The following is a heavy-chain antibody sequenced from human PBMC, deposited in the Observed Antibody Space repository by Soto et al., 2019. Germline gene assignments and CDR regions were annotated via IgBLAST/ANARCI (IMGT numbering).Heavy chain of an antibody. CDR2: SSSSSSTI. D-gene: IGHD3-10*01. Sequence: GGSLRLSCAASGFTFSSYSMNWVRQAPGKGLEWVSYSSSSSSTIYYADSVKGRFTISRDNAKNSLYLQMNSLRAEDTAVYYCARGSPSLWFGELLFEYWGQGTLVTVSS. V-gene: IGHV3-48*01. CDR3: ARGSPSLWFGELLFEY. J-gene: IGHJ4*02. CDR1: GFTFSSYS.